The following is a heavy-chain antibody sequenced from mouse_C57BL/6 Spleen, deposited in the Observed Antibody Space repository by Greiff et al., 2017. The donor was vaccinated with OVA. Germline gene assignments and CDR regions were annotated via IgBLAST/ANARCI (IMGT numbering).Heavy chain of an antibody. V-gene: IGHV1-82*01. CDR3: AREVLDY. Sequence: QVQLQESGPELVKPGASVKISCKASGYAFSSSWMNWVKQRPGQGLEWIGRIYPGDGDTNYNGKFKGKATLTADKSSSTAYMQLSSLTSEDSAVYFCAREVLDYWGQGTSVTVSS. J-gene: IGHJ4*01. CDR2: IYPGDGDT. D-gene: IGHD2-14*01. CDR1: GYAFSSSW.